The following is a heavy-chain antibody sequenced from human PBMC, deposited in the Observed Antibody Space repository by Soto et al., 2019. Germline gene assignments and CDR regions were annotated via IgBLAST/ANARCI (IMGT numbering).Heavy chain of an antibody. CDR3: AKDWGFWCGYPLDYHYGMDV. CDR1: GFTFSSYA. Sequence: PGGSLRLSCAASGFTFSSYAMNWVRQAPGKGLEWVSAISGRGDSTYYADSVKGRFTVSSDYSKKTLYLQMNSLRAEDTAVYYWAKDWGFWCGYPLDYHYGMDVWGQGTTVTVSS. V-gene: IGHV3-23*01. D-gene: IGHD3-3*01. J-gene: IGHJ6*02. CDR2: ISGRGDST.